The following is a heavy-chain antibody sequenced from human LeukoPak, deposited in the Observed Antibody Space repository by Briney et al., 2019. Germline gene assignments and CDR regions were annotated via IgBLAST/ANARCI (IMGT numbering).Heavy chain of an antibody. J-gene: IGHJ4*02. CDR3: ARDKKKGYDSSGYYPGDY. CDR2: ISWNSGSI. Sequence: GGSLRLSCAASGFTFDDYAMHWVRQAPGKGLEWVSGISWNSGSIGYADSVKGRFTISRDNAKNSLYLQMNSLRAEDTAVYYCARDKKKGYDSSGYYPGDYWGQGTLVTVSS. V-gene: IGHV3-9*01. CDR1: GFTFDDYA. D-gene: IGHD3-22*01.